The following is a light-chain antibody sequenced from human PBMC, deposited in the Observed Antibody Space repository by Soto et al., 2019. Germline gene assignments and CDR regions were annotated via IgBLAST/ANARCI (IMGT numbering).Light chain of an antibody. Sequence: QLVLTQPPSASGTPGQRVTISCSGSSSNIGSNTVNWYQQLPGTAPKLLIYSNNQRPSVVPGRFSGSKSGTSASLAISGLQSEDEADYYCAAWDDSLNGPYVVFGGGTKLTVL. CDR3: AAWDDSLNGPYVV. CDR2: SNN. J-gene: IGLJ2*01. CDR1: SSNIGSNT. V-gene: IGLV1-44*01.